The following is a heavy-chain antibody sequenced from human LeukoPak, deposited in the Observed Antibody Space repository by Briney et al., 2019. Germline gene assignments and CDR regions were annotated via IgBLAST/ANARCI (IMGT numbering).Heavy chain of an antibody. Sequence: GGSLRLSCAASGFTFSSYWMSWVRQAPGKGLEWVANIKQDGSEKYYVDSVKGRFTISRDNAKNSLYLQMNSLRAEDTALYHCARAYGSGSYYSQLDYWGQGTLVTVSS. V-gene: IGHV3-7*03. CDR2: IKQDGSEK. CDR3: ARAYGSGSYYSQLDY. D-gene: IGHD3-10*01. CDR1: GFTFSSYW. J-gene: IGHJ4*02.